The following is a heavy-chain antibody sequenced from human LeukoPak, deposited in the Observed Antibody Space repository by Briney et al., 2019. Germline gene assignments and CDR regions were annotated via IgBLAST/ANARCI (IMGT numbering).Heavy chain of an antibody. CDR3: ATRVLASAGTNWFDP. CDR2: INHSGST. J-gene: IGHJ5*02. D-gene: IGHD2-15*01. V-gene: IGHV4-34*01. Sequence: SETLSLTCAVYGGSFSGYYWSWIRQPPGKGLEWIGEINHSGSTNYNPSLKSRVTISVDTSKNQFSLKLSSVTAADTAVYYCATRVLASAGTNWFDPWGQGTLVTVSS. CDR1: GGSFSGYY.